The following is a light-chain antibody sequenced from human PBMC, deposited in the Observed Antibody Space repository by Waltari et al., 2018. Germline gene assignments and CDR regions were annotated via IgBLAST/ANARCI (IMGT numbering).Light chain of an antibody. CDR2: GKN. CDR3: NSRDSSGNHLV. CDR1: SLSSYY. J-gene: IGLJ1*01. Sequence: SSELTQDPAVSVALGQTARITCHGDSLSSYYASWYQQKPGQAPVFVIYGKNNRPSGIPDRFSGSSSGDTVTLTITGAQAEDEADYYCNSRDSSGNHLVFGPGTKVTVL. V-gene: IGLV3-19*01.